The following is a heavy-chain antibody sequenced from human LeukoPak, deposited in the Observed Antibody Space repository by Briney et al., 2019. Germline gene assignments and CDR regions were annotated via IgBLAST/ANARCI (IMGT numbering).Heavy chain of an antibody. D-gene: IGHD6-19*01. J-gene: IGHJ4*02. Sequence: PGGSLRLSGAASAFTFSSYAMSWVRQAPGKGLEWVSGISGSGASTYYADAVKGRFTISRDNSKNTLYLQMNTLRAEDTAVYYCAKVSSGWYYYFGYWGQGTLVTVSS. V-gene: IGHV3-23*01. CDR3: AKVSSGWYYYFGY. CDR1: AFTFSSYA. CDR2: ISGSGAST.